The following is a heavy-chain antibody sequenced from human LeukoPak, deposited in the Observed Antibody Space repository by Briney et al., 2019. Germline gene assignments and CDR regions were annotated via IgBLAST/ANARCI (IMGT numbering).Heavy chain of an antibody. V-gene: IGHV3-30-3*01. Sequence: PGGSLRLSCAASGFTFSSHAIYWVRQTPGKGLEWVAVISYDGNNKYYADSVKGRFTLSRDNSKNTLYLEMSSLRAEDTAVYYCARDDHISGWCSFWGQGTLVTVSS. J-gene: IGHJ1*01. CDR3: ARDDHISGWCSF. CDR2: ISYDGNNK. D-gene: IGHD6-19*01. CDR1: GFTFSSHA.